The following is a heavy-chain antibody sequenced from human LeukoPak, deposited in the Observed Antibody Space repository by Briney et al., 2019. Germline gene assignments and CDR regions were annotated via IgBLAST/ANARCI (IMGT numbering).Heavy chain of an antibody. D-gene: IGHD2-2*01. J-gene: IGHJ4*02. CDR3: ASGVPSDIVVVPAAHY. V-gene: IGHV1-46*01. Sequence: GASVKVSCKASGYTFTSYYMHWVRQAPGQGLEWMGIINPSGGSTSYAQKFQGRVTVTRDTSTSTVYMELSSLRSEDTAVYYCASGVPSDIVVVPAAHYWGQGTLVTVSS. CDR2: INPSGGST. CDR1: GYTFTSYY.